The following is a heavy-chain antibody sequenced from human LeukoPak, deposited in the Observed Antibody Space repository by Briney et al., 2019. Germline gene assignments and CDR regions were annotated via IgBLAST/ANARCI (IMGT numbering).Heavy chain of an antibody. Sequence: SETLSLTCTVSGGSISSSRYSWGWIRQPPGKGLEWIRSIYYSGSTYYNPSLNSPFTIFVDTSKNQFSLKLSSVTAAATAAYHCARGIPDHWYFDLWGGGTLVTVSS. CDR1: GGSISSSRYS. CDR3: ARGIPDHWYFDL. V-gene: IGHV4-39*01. J-gene: IGHJ2*01. CDR2: IYYSGST. D-gene: IGHD2-2*02.